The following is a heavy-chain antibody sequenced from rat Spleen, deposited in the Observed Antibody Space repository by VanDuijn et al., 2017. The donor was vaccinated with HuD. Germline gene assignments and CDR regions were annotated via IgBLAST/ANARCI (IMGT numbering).Heavy chain of an antibody. V-gene: IGHV5-7*01. D-gene: IGHD1-9*01. CDR3: ARQGYGYNPNWFAY. CDR2: ITYDGSST. CDR1: GFTFSDYN. J-gene: IGHJ3*01. Sequence: EVQLVESDGGLVQPGRSLKLSCAASGFTFSDYNMAWVRQAPKKGLEWVAAITYDGSSTYYRDSMKGRFTISRDNAKSTLYLQMDSLRSEDTATYYCARQGYGYNPNWFAYWGQGTLVTVSS.